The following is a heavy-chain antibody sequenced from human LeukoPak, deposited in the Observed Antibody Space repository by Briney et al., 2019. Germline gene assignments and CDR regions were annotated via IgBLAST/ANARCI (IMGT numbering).Heavy chain of an antibody. J-gene: IGHJ4*02. Sequence: GGSLRLSCSASGFTFSTYTMHWVRQAPGKGLEWVSVISGSGGSTYYADSVKGRFTISRDNSKNTLYLQMNSLRAEDTAVYYCAKDLGEADYGGNSPFDYWGQGTLVTVSS. D-gene: IGHD4-23*01. CDR1: GFTFSTYT. CDR3: AKDLGEADYGGNSPFDY. V-gene: IGHV3-23*01. CDR2: ISGSGGST.